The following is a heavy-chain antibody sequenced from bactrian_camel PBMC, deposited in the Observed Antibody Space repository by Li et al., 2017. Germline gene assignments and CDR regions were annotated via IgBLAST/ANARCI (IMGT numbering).Heavy chain of an antibody. Sequence: VQLVESGGGLVQPGGSLRLSCAASGFTFTFSSYAMSWVRQAPGKEREGVAALRTRANAAYYADSVKGRFTISQDNAKNTLYLQLKSLKTEDTAMYYCAKRGAKWLQLHLDYWGRGTQVTVS. CDR2: LRTRANAA. V-gene: IGHV3S31*01. CDR1: GFTFTFSSYA. J-gene: IGHJ4*01. D-gene: IGHD2*01. CDR3: AKRGAKWLQLHLDY.